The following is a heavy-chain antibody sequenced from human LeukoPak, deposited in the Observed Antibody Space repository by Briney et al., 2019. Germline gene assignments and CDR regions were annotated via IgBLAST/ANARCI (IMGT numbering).Heavy chain of an antibody. Sequence: GGSLRLSCATSGFTFSSYSMNWVRQAPGKGLEWVSSISSSSSYIYYADSVKGRFTISRDNAKNSLYLQMNSLRAEDTAVYYCARGDDYVWGSYRYTNKPVDYWGQGTLVTVSS. J-gene: IGHJ4*02. D-gene: IGHD3-16*02. CDR3: ARGDDYVWGSYRYTNKPVDY. V-gene: IGHV3-21*01. CDR1: GFTFSSYS. CDR2: ISSSSSYI.